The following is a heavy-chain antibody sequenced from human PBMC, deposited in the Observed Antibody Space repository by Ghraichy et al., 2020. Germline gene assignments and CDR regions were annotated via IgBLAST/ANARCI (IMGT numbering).Heavy chain of an antibody. Sequence: ESLNISCTVSGGSISNYYWSWIRQPPGKGLEWIGYVYYRGSTYYNPSLKSRVTISLDTSRNQFSLKLNSVTAADTAVYYCAREGGNSSTWDKWFDPWGQGTLVTVSS. CDR1: GGSISNYY. D-gene: IGHD2-2*01. CDR2: VYYRGST. V-gene: IGHV4-59*01. CDR3: AREGGNSSTWDKWFDP. J-gene: IGHJ5*02.